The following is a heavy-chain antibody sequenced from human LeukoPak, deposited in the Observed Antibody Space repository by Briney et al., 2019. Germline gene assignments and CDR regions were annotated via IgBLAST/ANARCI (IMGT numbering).Heavy chain of an antibody. D-gene: IGHD5-12*01. CDR1: GGSFSGYY. CDR3: ARARRGYVRLDY. Sequence: SETLSLTCEVSGGSFSGYYWTWIRQSPGKGLEWIGEIYHSVSTNYNPSLMRRVTMSVDTSKNQFSLSLTAVTDADTALYYCARARRGYVRLDYWGQGTLVTVSS. V-gene: IGHV4-34*01. J-gene: IGHJ4*02. CDR2: IYHSVST.